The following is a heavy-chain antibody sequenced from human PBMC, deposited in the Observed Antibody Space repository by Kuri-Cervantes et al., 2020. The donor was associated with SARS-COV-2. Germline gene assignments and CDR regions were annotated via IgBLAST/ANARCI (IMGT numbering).Heavy chain of an antibody. CDR1: RGSLSGYH. Sequence: ESLKISCAVSRGSLSGYHWSWIRQPPGKGLEWIGGFSHSGRNDYSPSYNPSLESRVTISGDMSKNQVSLRLNSVTAADSAVYCCARGVSGFYYFYYMDVWGIGTTVTVSS. CDR2: FSHSGRN. J-gene: IGHJ6*03. CDR3: ARGVSGFYYFYYMDV. D-gene: IGHD3-22*01. V-gene: IGHV4-34*01.